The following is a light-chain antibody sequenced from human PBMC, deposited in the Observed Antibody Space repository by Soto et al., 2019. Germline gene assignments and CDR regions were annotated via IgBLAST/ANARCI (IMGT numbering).Light chain of an antibody. CDR3: SSYTSVSTLV. CDR2: EVS. CDR1: SSDVGGYNY. V-gene: IGLV2-14*01. J-gene: IGLJ1*01. Sequence: QSALTQPASVSGSPGQSITISCTGTSSDVGGYNYVSWYQQHPGKAPKLMIYEVSNRPSGVSNRLSVSKSGNTASLTISGLQAEDEAAYYCSSYTSVSTLVFGSGTKLTVL.